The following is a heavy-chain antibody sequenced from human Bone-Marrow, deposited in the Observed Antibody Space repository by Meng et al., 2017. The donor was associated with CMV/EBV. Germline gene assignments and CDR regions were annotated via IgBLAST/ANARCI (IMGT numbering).Heavy chain of an antibody. CDR3: ARRYYDFWSGYPRGVDP. CDR2: IYTSGST. D-gene: IGHD3-3*01. Sequence: SETLSLTCTVSGGSISSYYWSWIRQPAGKGLEWIGRIYTSGSTNYNPSLKSRVTISVDTSKNQFSLKLSSVTAADTAVYYCARRYYDFWSGYPRGVDPWGQGTLVTVSS. J-gene: IGHJ5*02. CDR1: GGSISSYY. V-gene: IGHV4-4*07.